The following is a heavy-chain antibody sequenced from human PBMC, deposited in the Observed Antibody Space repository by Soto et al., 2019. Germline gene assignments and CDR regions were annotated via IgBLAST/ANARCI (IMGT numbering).Heavy chain of an antibody. J-gene: IGHJ6*02. CDR2: IIPIFGTA. CDR3: ARASSGVLRYFDWLLTGGMDV. CDR1: GGTFSSYA. V-gene: IGHV1-69*06. D-gene: IGHD3-9*01. Sequence: QVQLVQSGAEVKKPGSSVKVSCKASGGTFSSYAISWVRQAPGQGLEWMGGIIPIFGTANYAQKFQGRVTITADKATSTAYMELSSLRSEDTAVYYCARASSGVLRYFDWLLTGGMDVWGQGTTVTVSS.